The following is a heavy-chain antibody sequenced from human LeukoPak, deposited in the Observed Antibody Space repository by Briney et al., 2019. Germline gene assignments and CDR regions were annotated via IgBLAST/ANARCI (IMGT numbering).Heavy chain of an antibody. CDR3: ARDLLFED. V-gene: IGHV1-2*06. J-gene: IGHJ4*02. CDR2: IHPSSGDT. Sequence: ASVKVSCKPSGYTFIPYHMHWVRQARGQGLEWMGRIHPSSGDTTYAQRFKGRVTLNRETSINTAYMELSRLTSDDTAVYYCARDLLFEDWGQGTMVTVSS. CDR1: GYTFIPYH.